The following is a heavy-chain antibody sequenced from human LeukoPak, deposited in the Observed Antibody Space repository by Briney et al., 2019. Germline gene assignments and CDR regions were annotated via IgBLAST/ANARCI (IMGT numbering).Heavy chain of an antibody. J-gene: IGHJ4*02. CDR1: GGTFSSSA. CDR2: IIPNFGTG. Sequence: GASVKVSCKASGGTFSSSAFSWVRQAPGQGLEWMGGIIPNFGTGVYAQKLQGRVTITADESTSTVHLELSSLRSEDTAVYHCARDSGYYDSSGYYPFFDYWGQGTLVTVSS. CDR3: ARDSGYYDSSGYYPFFDY. D-gene: IGHD3-22*01. V-gene: IGHV1-69*13.